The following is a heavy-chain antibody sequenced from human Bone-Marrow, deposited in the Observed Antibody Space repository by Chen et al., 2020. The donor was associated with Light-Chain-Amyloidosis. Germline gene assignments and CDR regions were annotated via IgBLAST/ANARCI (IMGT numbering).Heavy chain of an antibody. Sequence: EVQLVESGGGLVQPGGSLKLSCEASGVTFSGSGMHWVRQASGKGLEWVGRIRNKANSYATAYAASVKGRFTISRDDSKSTTYLQMNSLKTEDTAVYYCTSLGVAATLDWGQGTLVTVSS. CDR1: GVTFSGSG. CDR3: TSLGVAATLD. V-gene: IGHV3-73*01. D-gene: IGHD6-13*01. J-gene: IGHJ4*02. CDR2: IRNKANSYAT.